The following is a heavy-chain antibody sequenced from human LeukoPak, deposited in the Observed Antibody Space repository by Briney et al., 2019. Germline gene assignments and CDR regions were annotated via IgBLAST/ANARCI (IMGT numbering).Heavy chain of an antibody. D-gene: IGHD3-9*01. CDR2: INHSGST. CDR1: GGSFSGYY. J-gene: IGHJ6*02. V-gene: IGHV4-34*01. CDR3: ARAKTTIFPSYYYGMDV. Sequence: SETLPLTCAVYGGSFSGYYWSWIRQPPGKGLEWIGEINHSGSTNYNPSLKSRVTISVDTSKNQFSLKLSSVTAADTAVYYCARAKTTIFPSYYYGMDVWGQGTTVTVSS.